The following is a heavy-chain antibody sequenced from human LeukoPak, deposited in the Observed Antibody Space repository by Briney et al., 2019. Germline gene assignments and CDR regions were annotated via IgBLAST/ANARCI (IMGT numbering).Heavy chain of an antibody. CDR1: GFSFSGYG. J-gene: IGHJ4*02. V-gene: IGHV3-30*02. CDR3: AKDYNNGFDY. Sequence: GGSLRLSCAASGFSFSGYGMHWVRQAPGKGLEWVTFIRYDGSTKSYADSVRGRFTIARDNSKNTLYLQMNSLRAEDTAVYFCAKDYNNGFDYWGQGALVTVSS. D-gene: IGHD1-14*01. CDR2: IRYDGSTK.